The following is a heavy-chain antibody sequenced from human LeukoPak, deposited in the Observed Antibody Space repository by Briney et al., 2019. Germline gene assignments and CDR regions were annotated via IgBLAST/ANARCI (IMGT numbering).Heavy chain of an antibody. D-gene: IGHD6-19*01. J-gene: IGHJ4*02. Sequence: GGSLRLSCAASGFTFSSYAMSWVRQAPGKGLEWVSAISGSGGSTYCADSVKGRFTISRDNSKNALYLQMNSLRAEDTAVYYCAKLRGAVAGPFDYWGQGTLVTVSS. V-gene: IGHV3-23*01. CDR2: ISGSGGST. CDR1: GFTFSSYA. CDR3: AKLRGAVAGPFDY.